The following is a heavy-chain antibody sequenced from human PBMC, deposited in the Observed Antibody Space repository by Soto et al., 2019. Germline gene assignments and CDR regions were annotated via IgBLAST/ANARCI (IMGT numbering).Heavy chain of an antibody. CDR3: ARVSSGTNYYYGMDV. Sequence: PGGSLRLSCAASGFTFSSYGMHWVRQAPGKGLEWVAVIWYDGSNKYYADSVKGRFTISRDNSKNTLYLQMSSLRAEDTAVYYCARVSSGTNYYYGMDVWGQGTTVTVSS. D-gene: IGHD1-7*01. V-gene: IGHV3-33*01. CDR2: IWYDGSNK. J-gene: IGHJ6*02. CDR1: GFTFSSYG.